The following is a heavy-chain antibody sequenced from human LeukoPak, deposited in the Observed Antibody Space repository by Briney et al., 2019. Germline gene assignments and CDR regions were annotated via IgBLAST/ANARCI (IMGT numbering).Heavy chain of an antibody. D-gene: IGHD5-12*01. J-gene: IGHJ4*02. CDR3: ARGRLFSGYRGNVGHEDFDY. Sequence: SVTLSLTCAVYGGPFSGYYWTWIRQPPGKGLEWIGELNQGGTTNYNPSLRSRVTILIDTSRNQFSLRLSSVTAADTAVYYCARGRLFSGYRGNVGHEDFDYWGQGTLVTVSS. CDR2: LNQGGTT. CDR1: GGPFSGYY. V-gene: IGHV4-34*01.